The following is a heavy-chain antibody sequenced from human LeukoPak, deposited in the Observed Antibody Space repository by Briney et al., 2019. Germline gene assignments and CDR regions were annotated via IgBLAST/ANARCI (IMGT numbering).Heavy chain of an antibody. CDR3: ARSEQLEFSWDY. CDR2: ISSSSSVI. D-gene: IGHD6-13*01. CDR1: GFTFSSYA. Sequence: PGGSLRLSCAASGFTFSSYAMSWVRQAPGKGLEWVSFISSSSSVIYYADSVKGRFTISRDNAKNSLYLQMNSLRAEDTAVYYCARSEQLEFSWDYWGQGTLVTVSS. V-gene: IGHV3-48*04. J-gene: IGHJ4*02.